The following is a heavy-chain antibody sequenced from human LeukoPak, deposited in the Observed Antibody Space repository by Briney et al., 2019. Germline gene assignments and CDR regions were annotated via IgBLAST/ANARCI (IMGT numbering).Heavy chain of an antibody. J-gene: IGHJ4*02. CDR3: ARLALLECPDY. D-gene: IGHD3-3*02. V-gene: IGHV5-51*01. CDR1: GYRFTSYW. Sequence: GESLKISFKGSGYRFTSYWIGWVRPGPGKGLEWMGIIYPGDSDTRYSPSFQGQVTISADKSISTAYLQWSSLKASDTAMYYCARLALLECPDYWGQGTLVTVSS. CDR2: IYPGDSDT.